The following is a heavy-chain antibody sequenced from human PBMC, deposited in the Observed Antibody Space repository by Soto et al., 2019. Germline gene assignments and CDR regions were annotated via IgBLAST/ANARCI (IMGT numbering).Heavy chain of an antibody. CDR3: ARDALVGGLQLPGVF. CDR2: ISYDGSNK. Sequence: GGSLRLSCAASGFTFSSYAMHWVRQAPGKGLEWVAVISYDGSNKYYADSVKSRFTISRDNSKNTLYLQMNSLRAEDTAVYYCARDALVGGLQLPGVFWGQGTLVTVSS. V-gene: IGHV3-30-3*01. J-gene: IGHJ4*02. D-gene: IGHD1-1*01. CDR1: GFTFSSYA.